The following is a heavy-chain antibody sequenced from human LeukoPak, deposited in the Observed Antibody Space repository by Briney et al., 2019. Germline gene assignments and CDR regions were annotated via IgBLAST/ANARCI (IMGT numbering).Heavy chain of an antibody. Sequence: ASVKVSCKASGYTFTSYGISWVRQAPGQGLEWMGWINPNSGGTNYAQKFQGRVTMTRDTSISTAYMELSRLRSDDTAVYYCARPLEMPTIVNAFDIWGQGTMVTVSS. D-gene: IGHD5-24*01. V-gene: IGHV1-2*02. CDR3: ARPLEMPTIVNAFDI. CDR1: GYTFTSYG. CDR2: INPNSGGT. J-gene: IGHJ3*02.